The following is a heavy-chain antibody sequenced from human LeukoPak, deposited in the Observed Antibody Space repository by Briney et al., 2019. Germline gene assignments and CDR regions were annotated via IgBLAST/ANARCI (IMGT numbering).Heavy chain of an antibody. D-gene: IGHD6-13*01. J-gene: IGHJ4*02. CDR2: IIPILGIA. CDR3: AARPPEAAFDY. Sequence: SVKVSCKASGGTFSSYAISWVRQAPGQGLEWMGRIIPILGIANYAQKFQGRVTITADKSTSTAYMELSSLRSEDTAVYYCAARPPEAAFDYWGQGTLVTVSS. V-gene: IGHV1-69*04. CDR1: GGTFSSYA.